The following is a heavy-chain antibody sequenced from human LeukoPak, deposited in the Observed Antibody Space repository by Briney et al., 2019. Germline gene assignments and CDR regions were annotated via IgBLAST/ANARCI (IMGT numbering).Heavy chain of an antibody. CDR3: ARVPYYDFWGGYHWGFDY. D-gene: IGHD3-3*01. CDR1: AFTFTIYW. Sequence: GGSLRLSCAASAFTFTIYWMSWVRQAPGNGLEWVATIQGVGSEKYYADSVKGRFTISRDNAKNSLYLQMQSLRAEATAVYYSARVPYYDFWGGYHWGFDYWGQGTLVTVSS. J-gene: IGHJ4*02. V-gene: IGHV3-7*03. CDR2: IQGVGSEK.